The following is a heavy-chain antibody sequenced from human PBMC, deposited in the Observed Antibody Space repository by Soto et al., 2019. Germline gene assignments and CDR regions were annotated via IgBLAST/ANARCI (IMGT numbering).Heavy chain of an antibody. V-gene: IGHV1-46*01. CDR3: ARDTGYDHDAFDI. J-gene: IGHJ3*02. CDR1: GYSFITSYH. D-gene: IGHD5-12*01. Sequence: ASVKVSCKASGYSFITSYHMHWVRQAPGQGLEWMGIINPTGSMTRYSQRFQGRLTMTRDTSTATDYMELSNLTSEDTAVYFCARDTGYDHDAFDIWGQGTRVTVSS. CDR2: INPTGSMT.